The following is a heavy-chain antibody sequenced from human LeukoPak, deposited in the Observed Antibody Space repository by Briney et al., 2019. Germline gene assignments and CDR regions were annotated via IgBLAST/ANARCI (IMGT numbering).Heavy chain of an antibody. J-gene: IGHJ4*02. CDR3: VREDRSCYYY. CDR1: GFSFSSWW. CDR2: IKQDGNEK. V-gene: IGHV3-7*03. Sequence: GGSLRLSCAASGFSFSSWWMSWVRQAPGKGLEWVANIKQDGNEKYYVDSMKGRFTISRDNDKNSLYLQMNGLRAEDTAVYYCVREDRSCYYYWGQGTLVTVSS. D-gene: IGHD2-15*01.